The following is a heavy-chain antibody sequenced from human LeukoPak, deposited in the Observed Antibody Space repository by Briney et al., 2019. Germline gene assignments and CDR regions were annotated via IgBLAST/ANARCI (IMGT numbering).Heavy chain of an antibody. Sequence: PGRSLRLSCAASGFTFSSYAMHWVRQAPGKGLEWVAVISYDGSNKYYADSVKGRFTISRDNSKNTLYLQMNSLRAEDTAVCYCARDAGYGSGSYYSYYFDYWGQGTLVTVSS. CDR2: ISYDGSNK. J-gene: IGHJ4*02. D-gene: IGHD3-10*01. CDR1: GFTFSSYA. V-gene: IGHV3-30*04. CDR3: ARDAGYGSGSYYSYYFDY.